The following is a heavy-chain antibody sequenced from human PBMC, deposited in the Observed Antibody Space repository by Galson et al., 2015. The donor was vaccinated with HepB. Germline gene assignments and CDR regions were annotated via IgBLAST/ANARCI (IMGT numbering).Heavy chain of an antibody. D-gene: IGHD6-19*01. J-gene: IGHJ6*02. V-gene: IGHV3-9*01. CDR2: ISWNSGGI. CDR1: GFIFDDYA. CDR3: AKDMAANVVAGTQKGYYYYGMDV. Sequence: SLRLSCAASGFIFDDYAMHWVRQAPGKGLEWVSGISWNSGGIAYVDSVKGRFTISRDNAKNSLYLQMNSLRAEDTALYYCAKDMAANVVAGTQKGYYYYGMDVWGQGTTVTVSS.